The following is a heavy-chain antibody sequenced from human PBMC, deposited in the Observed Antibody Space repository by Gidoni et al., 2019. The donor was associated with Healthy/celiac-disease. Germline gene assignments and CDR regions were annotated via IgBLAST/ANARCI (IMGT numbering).Heavy chain of an antibody. Sequence: EVQLVESGGGLVKPGGSLRLSCAASGFTFSSYSMNWVRQAPGKGLEWVSSISSSSSYIYYADSVKGRFTISRDNAKNSLYLQMNSLRAEDTAVYYCARVEEIGYSYGYYWYFDLWGRGTLVTVSS. CDR1: GFTFSSYS. CDR3: ARVEEIGYSYGYYWYFDL. D-gene: IGHD5-18*01. CDR2: ISSSSSYI. V-gene: IGHV3-21*01. J-gene: IGHJ2*01.